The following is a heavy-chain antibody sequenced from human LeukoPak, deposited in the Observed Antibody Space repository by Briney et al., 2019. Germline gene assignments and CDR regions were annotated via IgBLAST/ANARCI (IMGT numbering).Heavy chain of an antibody. Sequence: PGGSLRLSCEASGFIFSNYGMHWGRQAPGKGLEWVALIWYDGQTKFYADSVKSRFTISRDNSGNTLFLQMSSLRVEDTAIYYCAREWGRIAVAGGPGYWGQGALVTVSS. CDR1: GFIFSNYG. V-gene: IGHV3-33*01. CDR2: IWYDGQTK. CDR3: AREWGRIAVAGGPGY. D-gene: IGHD6-19*01. J-gene: IGHJ4*02.